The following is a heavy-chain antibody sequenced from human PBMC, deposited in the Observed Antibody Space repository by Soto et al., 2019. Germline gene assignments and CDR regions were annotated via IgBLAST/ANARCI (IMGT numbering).Heavy chain of an antibody. CDR2: IIPIFGTA. V-gene: IGHV1-69*13. J-gene: IGHJ5*02. Sequence: ASVKVSCKAFGGTFSSYAISWVRQAPGQGLEWMGGIIPIFGTANYAQKFQGRVTITADESTSTAYMELSSLRSEDTAVYYCVRTPGLAAADYNWFDPWGQGTLVTVSS. D-gene: IGHD6-13*01. CDR1: GGTFSSYA. CDR3: VRTPGLAAADYNWFDP.